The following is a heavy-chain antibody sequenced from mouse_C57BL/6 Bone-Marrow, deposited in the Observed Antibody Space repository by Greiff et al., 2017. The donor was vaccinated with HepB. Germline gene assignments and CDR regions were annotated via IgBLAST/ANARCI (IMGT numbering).Heavy chain of an antibody. V-gene: IGHV5-17*01. CDR2: ISSGSSTI. Sequence: DVHLVESGGGLVKPGGSLKLSCAASGFTFSDYGMHWVRQAPETGLEWVAYISSGSSTIYYADTVKGRFTISRDNAKNTLFLQMTSLRSEDTAMYYCARETSGSSYYFDVWGTGTTVTVSS. CDR3: ARETSGSSYYFDV. J-gene: IGHJ1*03. CDR1: GFTFSDYG. D-gene: IGHD1-1*01.